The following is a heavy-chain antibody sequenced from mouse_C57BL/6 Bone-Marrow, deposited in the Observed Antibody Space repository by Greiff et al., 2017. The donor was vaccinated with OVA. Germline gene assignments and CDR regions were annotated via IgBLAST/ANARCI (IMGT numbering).Heavy chain of an antibody. CDR1: GYSFTGYY. CDR2: INPRTGGT. V-gene: IGHV1-42*01. D-gene: IGHD2-4*01. Sequence: VQLQQSGPELVKPGASVKISCKASGYSFTGYYMNWVKQSPEKSLEWIGEINPRTGGTTYNQKFKAKATLTVDKSSSTAYMQLKSLTSEDSAVYYCARWDDYPMDYWGQGTSVTVSS. CDR3: ARWDDYPMDY. J-gene: IGHJ4*01.